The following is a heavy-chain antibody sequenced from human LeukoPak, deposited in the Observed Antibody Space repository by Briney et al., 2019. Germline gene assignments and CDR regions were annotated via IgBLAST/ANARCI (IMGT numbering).Heavy chain of an antibody. CDR3: ATLSRRTSYYDFWSGYSYFDY. D-gene: IGHD3-3*01. CDR1: GYTFTSYG. J-gene: IGHJ4*02. Sequence: ASVKVSCKASGYTFTSYGISWVRQAPGQGLEWMGWMNPNSGNTGYAQKFQGRVTMTRNTSISTAYMELSSLRSEDTAVYYCATLSRRTSYYDFWSGYSYFDYWGQGTLVTVSS. V-gene: IGHV1-8*02. CDR2: MNPNSGNT.